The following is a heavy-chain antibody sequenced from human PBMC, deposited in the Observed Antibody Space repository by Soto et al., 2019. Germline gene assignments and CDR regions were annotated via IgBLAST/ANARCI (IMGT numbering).Heavy chain of an antibody. V-gene: IGHV1-2*02. Sequence: QVQLVQSGAEVKKPGASVKVSCKASGYTFTGYYMHWVRQAPGQGLEWMGWINPNSGGTNYAQKFQDRVTMTRDRSISTAYMELSSLRSDDTAVFYCARGAYDFWTTYYTDFDFWGQGTVVTVSS. D-gene: IGHD3-3*01. CDR3: ARGAYDFWTTYYTDFDF. CDR2: INPNSGGT. CDR1: GYTFTGYY. J-gene: IGHJ4*02.